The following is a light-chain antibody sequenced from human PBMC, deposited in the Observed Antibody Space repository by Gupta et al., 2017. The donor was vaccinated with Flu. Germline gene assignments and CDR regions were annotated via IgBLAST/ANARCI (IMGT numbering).Light chain of an antibody. CDR1: SSDVGTYNY. CDR3: SSYTTYSTWI. V-gene: IGLV2-14*01. Sequence: QSALTQPASVSGSPGQSITISCTGTSSDVGTYNYVSWYQQHPGKAPKLMIYEVSNRPSGVSDRFSGSKSGNTASLTISGLQAEDEADYYCSSYTTYSTWIFGGGTKLTVL. J-gene: IGLJ2*01. CDR2: EVS.